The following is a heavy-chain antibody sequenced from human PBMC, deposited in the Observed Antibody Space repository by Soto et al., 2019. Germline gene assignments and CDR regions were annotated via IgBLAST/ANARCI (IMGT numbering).Heavy chain of an antibody. CDR1: GFTFSSYG. V-gene: IGHV3-30*18. Sequence: GGSLRLSCAASGFTFSSYGMHWVRQAPGKGLEWVAVISYDGSNKYYADSVKGRFTISRDNSKNTLYLQMNSLRAEDTAVYYCAKEVRRLTFDYWGQGTLVTVSS. J-gene: IGHJ4*02. CDR2: ISYDGSNK. D-gene: IGHD1-20*01. CDR3: AKEVRRLTFDY.